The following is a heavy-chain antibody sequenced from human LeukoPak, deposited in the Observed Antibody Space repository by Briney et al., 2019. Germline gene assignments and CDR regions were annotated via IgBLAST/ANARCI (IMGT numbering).Heavy chain of an antibody. CDR1: GDSVSSNSAA. CDR3: ARSNGDSYGPSYYYYSMAV. J-gene: IGHJ6*03. Sequence: SQTLSLTFSISGDSVSSNSAAWNWIRQSPSRGLEWVGWTYYRSKWYNDYAVSVKSRITINPDTSKNQFSLQLNSVTPEDTAVYYCARSNGDSYGPSYYYYSMAVGGKGTSVTVS. V-gene: IGHV6-1*01. D-gene: IGHD5-18*01. CDR2: TYYRSKWYN.